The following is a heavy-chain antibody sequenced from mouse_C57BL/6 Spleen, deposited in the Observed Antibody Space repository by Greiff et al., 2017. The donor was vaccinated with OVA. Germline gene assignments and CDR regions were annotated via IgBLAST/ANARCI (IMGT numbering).Heavy chain of an antibody. CDR2: IDPEAGGT. D-gene: IGHD1-1*01. V-gene: IGHV1-15*01. Sequence: QVQLQQSGAELVRPGASVTLSCKASGYTFTDYEMHWVKQTPVHGLEWIGAIDPEAGGTSYNQKFKGKAILTADKSSSTAYMELRSLTSEDSAVYYCTRSSSYPYLDYWGQGTTLTVSS. CDR3: TRSSSYPYLDY. J-gene: IGHJ2*01. CDR1: GYTFTDYE.